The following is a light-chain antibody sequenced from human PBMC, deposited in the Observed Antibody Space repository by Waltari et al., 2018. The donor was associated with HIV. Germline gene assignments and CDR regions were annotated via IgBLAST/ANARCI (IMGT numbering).Light chain of an antibody. CDR3: QQSFSAPT. CDR2: GAT. V-gene: IGKV1-39*01. CDR1: QNITHY. Sequence: DIQMAQSQSSLSASLGDRVTITCRASQNITHYLDWYHQRPGKAPGLLIYGATRLQGGVPSRFRGIGSGTFFTLIITRLQPEDFGTYYTQQSFSAPTFGRGTRVDIK. J-gene: IGKJ5*01.